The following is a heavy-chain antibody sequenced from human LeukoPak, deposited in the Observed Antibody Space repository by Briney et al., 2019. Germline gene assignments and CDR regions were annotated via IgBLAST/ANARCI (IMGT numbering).Heavy chain of an antibody. Sequence: PSQTLSLTCTVSGGSISSGDYYWSWIRQPPGKGLEWIGYIYYSGSTYYNPSLKSRVTISVDTSKNQFSLKLSSVTAADTAVYYCAISCSGGSCYSGGPYFDYWGQGTLVTVSS. CDR1: GGSISSGDYY. J-gene: IGHJ4*02. CDR2: IYYSGST. CDR3: AISCSGGSCYSGGPYFDY. V-gene: IGHV4-30-4*01. D-gene: IGHD2-15*01.